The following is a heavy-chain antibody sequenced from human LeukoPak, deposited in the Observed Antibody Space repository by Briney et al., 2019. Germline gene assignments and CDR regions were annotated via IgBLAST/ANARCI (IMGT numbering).Heavy chain of an antibody. CDR1: GGSISSYY. CDR3: ARGGYSSSWYFDY. J-gene: IGHJ4*02. CDR2: IYHSGST. Sequence: SETLSLTCTVSGGSISSYYWSWIRQPAGKGLEWIGYIYHSGSTYYNPSLKSRVTISVDRSKNQFSLKLSSVTAADTAVYYCARGGYSSSWYFDYWGQGTLVTVSS. D-gene: IGHD6-13*01. V-gene: IGHV4-59*06.